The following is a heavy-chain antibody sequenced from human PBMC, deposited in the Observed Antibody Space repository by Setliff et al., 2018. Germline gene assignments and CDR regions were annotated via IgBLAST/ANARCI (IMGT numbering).Heavy chain of an antibody. Sequence: KLPETLSLTCTVSGGSVSNSGFFWGWLRQAPGKGLEWIGNIYDSGSSNYNASLKSRLIITRDTSKNQISLKLTSVTAADTAVYYCGRGFSRIEGWGNWFDPWGQGILVTVSS. CDR3: GRGFSRIEGWGNWFDP. V-gene: IGHV4-39*01. CDR2: IYDSGSS. J-gene: IGHJ5*02. D-gene: IGHD2-15*01. CDR1: GGSVSNSGFF.